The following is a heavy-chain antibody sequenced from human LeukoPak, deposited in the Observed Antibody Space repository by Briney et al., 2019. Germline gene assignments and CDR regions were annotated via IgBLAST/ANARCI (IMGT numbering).Heavy chain of an antibody. J-gene: IGHJ4*02. CDR3: ARGAYYYDSSGYYYPNDY. CDR2: ISYDGSNK. CDR1: GFTFSSYA. Sequence: PGRSLRLSCAASGFTFSSYAMPWVRQAPGKGLEWVAVISYDGSNKYYADSVKGRFTISRDNSKNTLYLQMNSLRAEDTAVYYCARGAYYYDSSGYYYPNDYWGQGTLVTVSS. V-gene: IGHV3-30-3*01. D-gene: IGHD3-22*01.